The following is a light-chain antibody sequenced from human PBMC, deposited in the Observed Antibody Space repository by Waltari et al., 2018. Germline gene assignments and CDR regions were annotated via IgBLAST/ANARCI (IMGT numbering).Light chain of an antibody. Sequence: QSALTQPASVSGSPGQSITISCTGTSRDVGGSNYVSWYQQHPGKAPNLMIYDVSKLPAGVSNRFSGSKSGNTASLTISGLQAEDEADYYCSSYTSSSTSVVFGGGTKLTVL. CDR1: SRDVGGSNY. CDR3: SSYTSSSTSVV. V-gene: IGLV2-14*01. CDR2: DVS. J-gene: IGLJ2*01.